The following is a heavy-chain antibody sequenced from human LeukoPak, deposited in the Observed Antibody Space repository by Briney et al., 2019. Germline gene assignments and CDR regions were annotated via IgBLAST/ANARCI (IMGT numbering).Heavy chain of an antibody. CDR3: ATVRYDSSGSNY. CDR2: FDPEDGET. V-gene: IGHV1-24*01. J-gene: IGHJ4*02. Sequence: GASVKVSCKVSGYTLTELSMHWVRQAPGKGLKWTGGFDPEDGETIYAQKFQGRVTMTEDTSTDTAYMELSSLRSEDRAVYYCATVRYDSSGSNYWGQGTLVTVS. D-gene: IGHD3-22*01. CDR1: GYTLTELS.